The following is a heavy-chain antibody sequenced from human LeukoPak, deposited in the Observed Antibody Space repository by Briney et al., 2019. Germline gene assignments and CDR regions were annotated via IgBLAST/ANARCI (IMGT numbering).Heavy chain of an antibody. Sequence: SQTLSLTCTVSGGSISSGSYYWSWIRQPAGKGLEWTGRIDTSGSTNYNPSFKSRLTISVDTSKNQFSLKLSSVTAADTAVYYCARGYPGGGDAFDIWGQGTMVTVSS. CDR2: IDTSGST. D-gene: IGHD2-8*02. V-gene: IGHV4-61*02. CDR3: ARGYPGGGDAFDI. CDR1: GGSISSGSYY. J-gene: IGHJ3*02.